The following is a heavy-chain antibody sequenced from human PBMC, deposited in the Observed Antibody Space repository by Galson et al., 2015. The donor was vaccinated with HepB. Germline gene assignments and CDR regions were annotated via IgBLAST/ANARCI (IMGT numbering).Heavy chain of an antibody. Sequence: QSGAEVKKPGESLRISCKGSGYSFTSYWINWVRQMPGKGLGLMGRIDPSDSYTKYSPSFQGHVTISADKSINTAYLQWSSLKASDTAMYYCARSPKYNYGQTLGYWGQGTLVTVSS. CDR1: GYSFTSYW. V-gene: IGHV5-10-1*01. D-gene: IGHD5-18*01. CDR3: ARSPKYNYGQTLGY. CDR2: IDPSDSYT. J-gene: IGHJ4*02.